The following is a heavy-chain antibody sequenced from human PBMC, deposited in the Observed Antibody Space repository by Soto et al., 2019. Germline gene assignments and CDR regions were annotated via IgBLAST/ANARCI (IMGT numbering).Heavy chain of an antibody. Sequence: QVQLVQSGAEVKKPGSSVKVSCKASGGTFSSYTISWVRQAPGQGLEWMGRIIPILGIANYAQKFQGRVTITADKSTSTAYMELGSLRSEDTAVYYCASWAVRGVMMMDRAFDIWGQGTMVTVSS. D-gene: IGHD3-10*01. J-gene: IGHJ3*02. CDR3: ASWAVRGVMMMDRAFDI. V-gene: IGHV1-69*02. CDR1: GGTFSSYT. CDR2: IIPILGIA.